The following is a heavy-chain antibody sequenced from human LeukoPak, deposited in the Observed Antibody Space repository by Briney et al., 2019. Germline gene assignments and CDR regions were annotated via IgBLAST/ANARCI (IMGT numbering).Heavy chain of an antibody. Sequence: GGSLRLSCKGSGYSFTSYWIGWVRQMPGKGLEWMGIIYPGDSDTRYSPSFQGQVTISADKSISTAYLQWSSLKASYTAMYYCARYYCSSTSCYGFDYWGQGTLVTVSS. CDR1: GYSFTSYW. CDR2: IYPGDSDT. D-gene: IGHD2-2*01. CDR3: ARYYCSSTSCYGFDY. V-gene: IGHV5-51*01. J-gene: IGHJ4*02.